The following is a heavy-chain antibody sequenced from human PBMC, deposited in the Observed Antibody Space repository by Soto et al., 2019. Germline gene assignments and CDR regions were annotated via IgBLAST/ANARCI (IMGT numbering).Heavy chain of an antibody. CDR2: IYYSGST. Sequence: SETLSLTCTVSGGSISSYYWSWIRQPPGKGLEWIGYIYYSGSTNYNPSLKSRVTISVDTSKNQFSLKLSSVTAADTAVYYCARGGWSYDFWSGQNWFDPWGQGTLVTVSS. CDR3: ARGGWSYDFWSGQNWFDP. CDR1: GGSISSYY. J-gene: IGHJ5*02. D-gene: IGHD3-3*01. V-gene: IGHV4-59*01.